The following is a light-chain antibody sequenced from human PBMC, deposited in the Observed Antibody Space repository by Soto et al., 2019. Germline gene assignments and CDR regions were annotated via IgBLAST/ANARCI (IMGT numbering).Light chain of an antibody. V-gene: IGKV3-20*01. J-gene: IGKJ1*01. CDR2: DAS. Sequence: EIVLTQSPGTLSLSPGETATLSCRASQSVSSSYLAWYQQRPGQAPRLLIYDASSRATGIPDRFSGSGSGRDFTFTISRLEPEAVAVYYCQQYGSSPSTFGQGTKVEIK. CDR3: QQYGSSPST. CDR1: QSVSSSY.